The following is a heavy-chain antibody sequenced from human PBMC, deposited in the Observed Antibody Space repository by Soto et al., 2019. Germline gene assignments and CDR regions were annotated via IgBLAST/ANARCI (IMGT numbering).Heavy chain of an antibody. CDR1: GFSLSTTGVG. Sequence: SGPTLVNPTQTLTLTCTFSGFSLSTTGVGVGWIRQPPGKALEWLAIIFWDDDKRYSPSLKSRLTITKDTSKNQVVLTMTNMDTLDKFTCYCAHRTYCSGVSCYDYWGQGALVTVSS. J-gene: IGHJ4*02. CDR2: IFWDDDK. D-gene: IGHD2-15*01. CDR3: AHRTYCSGVSCYDY. V-gene: IGHV2-5*02.